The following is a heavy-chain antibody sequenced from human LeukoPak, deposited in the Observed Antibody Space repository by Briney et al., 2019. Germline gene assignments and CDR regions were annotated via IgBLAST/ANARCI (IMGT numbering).Heavy chain of an antibody. CDR1: GFTFSSDG. CDR2: IRYDGSNK. Sequence: PGGSLRLSCAASGFTFSSDGMHWVRQAPGKGLEWVAFIRYDGSNKYYADSVKGRFTISRDNSKNTLYLQMNSLRAEDTAVYYCAKDQGSSWYLVDYWGQGTLVTVSS. D-gene: IGHD6-13*01. V-gene: IGHV3-30*02. CDR3: AKDQGSSWYLVDY. J-gene: IGHJ4*02.